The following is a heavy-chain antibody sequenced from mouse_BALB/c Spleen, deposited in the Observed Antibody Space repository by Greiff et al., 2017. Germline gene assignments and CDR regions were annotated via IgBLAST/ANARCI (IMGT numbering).Heavy chain of an antibody. J-gene: IGHJ3*01. Sequence: EVKLVESGGGLVKPGGSLKLSCAASGFTFSSYAMSWVRQTPEKRLEWVATISSGGSYTYYPDSVKGRFTISRDNAKNTLYLQMSSLRSEDTAMYYCARLDGSSSAWFAYWGQGTLVTVSA. D-gene: IGHD1-1*01. CDR1: GFTFSSYA. CDR3: ARLDGSSSAWFAY. CDR2: ISSGGSYT. V-gene: IGHV5-9-3*01.